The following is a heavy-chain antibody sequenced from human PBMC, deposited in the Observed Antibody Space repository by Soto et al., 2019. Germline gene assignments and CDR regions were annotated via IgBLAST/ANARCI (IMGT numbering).Heavy chain of an antibody. V-gene: IGHV1-69*01. CDR3: ARVGLGAYDY. CDR2: IIPTLGTP. CDR1: GGSFSNFA. J-gene: IGHJ4*02. D-gene: IGHD6-19*01. Sequence: QVQLVQSGAEVKKHGSSVKVSCKASGGSFSNFAFNWMRQAPGQGLEWMGGIIPTLGTPHYAQKFLGRVTITADESTRTVYMEMSSLTVEDTALYYCARVGLGAYDYWGQGPLVIVSS.